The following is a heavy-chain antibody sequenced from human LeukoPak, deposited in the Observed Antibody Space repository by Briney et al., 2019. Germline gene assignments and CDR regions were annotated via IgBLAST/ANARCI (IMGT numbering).Heavy chain of an antibody. Sequence: GGSLRLSCAASGFTFSSYAMHWVRQAPGKGPEWVAVISYDGSNKYYADSVKGRFTISRDNSKNTLYLQMNSLRAEDTAVYYCARDPTYYYDSSGYYYPEGWGQGTLVTVSS. CDR2: ISYDGSNK. V-gene: IGHV3-30*04. CDR3: ARDPTYYYDSSGYYYPEG. J-gene: IGHJ4*02. CDR1: GFTFSSYA. D-gene: IGHD3-22*01.